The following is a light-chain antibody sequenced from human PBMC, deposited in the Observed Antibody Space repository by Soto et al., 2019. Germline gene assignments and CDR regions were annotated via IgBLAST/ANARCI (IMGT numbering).Light chain of an antibody. J-gene: IGLJ1*01. CDR2: EVT. CDR1: RRDVGGYNY. CDR3: SSYTISNTLPFV. Sequence: QSAVTHPASVSGSPGQSITISCTGTRRDVGGYNYVSWYQQYPGKSPKLLIYEVTHRPSGVSNRFSGSKSGNTASLTISGLQAEDEADYYCSSYTISNTLPFVFGTGTKVTV. V-gene: IGLV2-14*01.